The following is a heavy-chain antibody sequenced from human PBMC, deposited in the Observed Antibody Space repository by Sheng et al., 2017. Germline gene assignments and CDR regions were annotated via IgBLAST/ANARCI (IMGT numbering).Heavy chain of an antibody. CDR2: IIPIFGTA. D-gene: IGHD3-10*01. V-gene: IGHV1-69*05. CDR1: GGTFSSYA. J-gene: IGHJ3*02. Sequence: QVQLVQSGAEVKKPGSSVKVSCKASGGTFSSYAISWVRQAPGQGLEWMGGIIPIFGTANYAQKFQGRVTITTDESTSTAYMELSSLRSEDTAVYYCARGMDYGSGSYYDAFDIWGQGTMVTVSS. CDR3: ARGMDYGSGSYYDAFDI.